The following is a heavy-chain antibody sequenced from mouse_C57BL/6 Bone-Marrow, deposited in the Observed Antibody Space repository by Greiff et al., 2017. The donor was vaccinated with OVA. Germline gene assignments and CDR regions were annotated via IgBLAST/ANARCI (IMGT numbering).Heavy chain of an antibody. CDR2: IDPSDSYT. V-gene: IGHV1-69*01. CDR3: ARSYTYWYFDV. D-gene: IGHD1-1*01. J-gene: IGHJ1*03. CDR1: CYTFTSYW. Sequence: QVQLQQPGAELVMPGASVKLSCKASCYTFTSYWMHWVKQRPGQGLEWIGEIDPSDSYTNYNQKFKGKSTLTVDKSSSTAYMQLSSLTSEDSAVYYCARSYTYWYFDVWGTGTTVTVSS.